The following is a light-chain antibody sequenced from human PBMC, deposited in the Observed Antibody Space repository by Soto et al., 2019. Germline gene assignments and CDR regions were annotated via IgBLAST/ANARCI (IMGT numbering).Light chain of an antibody. V-gene: IGLV2-14*01. J-gene: IGLJ1*01. Sequence: QSALTQPASVSGSRGQSITISCTGSSSDVGAYNYVSWYQQHPGKAPKLIIYGVTNRPSEVSSRFSASRSGTTASLTVSGLRAEDEADYYCSSYTSGAIPNLFGSGTKVTVL. CDR3: SSYTSGAIPNL. CDR2: GVT. CDR1: SSDVGAYNY.